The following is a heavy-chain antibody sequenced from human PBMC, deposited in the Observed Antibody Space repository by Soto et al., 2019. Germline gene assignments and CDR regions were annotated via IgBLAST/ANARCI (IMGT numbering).Heavy chain of an antibody. J-gene: IGHJ4*02. CDR3: ARANRGMELLSPHDY. V-gene: IGHV3-53*01. CDR1: EFTVSSNY. CDR2: IYSGGST. D-gene: IGHD1-26*01. Sequence: SLRLSCVASEFTVSSNYMSWVRQAPGKGLEWVSVIYSGGSTYYADSVKGRFTISRDNSKNTLYLQMNSLRAEDTAVYYCARANRGMELLSPHDYWGQGTLVTVSS.